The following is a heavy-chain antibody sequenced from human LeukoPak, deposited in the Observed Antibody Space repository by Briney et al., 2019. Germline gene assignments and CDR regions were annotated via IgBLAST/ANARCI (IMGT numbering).Heavy chain of an antibody. D-gene: IGHD4-17*01. CDR1: GGSVSSYN. J-gene: IGHJ6*03. CDR2: IYTSGIT. Sequence: SETLSLTCTVSGGSVSSYNWTWIRQPAGMGLELIGRIYTSGITNYSPSLRSRVTMSLDTSKNQFSLKMSSVTAADTAVYNCARANDYGDPLPRYMDVWGKGTTVTVSS. V-gene: IGHV4-4*07. CDR3: ARANDYGDPLPRYMDV.